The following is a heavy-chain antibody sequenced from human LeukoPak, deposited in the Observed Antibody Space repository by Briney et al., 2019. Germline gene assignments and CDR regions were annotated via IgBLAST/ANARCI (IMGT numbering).Heavy chain of an antibody. V-gene: IGHV4-61*01. CDR3: ARDNWNYIYYGVDV. CDR1: GGSVSSGNYY. Sequence: PSDTLSLTCTVSGGSVSSGNYYWSWIRQPPGKGLEWIGYIFYSGNTNYNPSLKSRVTISIDTSKNQFSLRLSSVTAADTAVYYCARDNWNYIYYGVDVWGQGTTVTVSS. D-gene: IGHD1-7*01. CDR2: IFYSGNT. J-gene: IGHJ6*02.